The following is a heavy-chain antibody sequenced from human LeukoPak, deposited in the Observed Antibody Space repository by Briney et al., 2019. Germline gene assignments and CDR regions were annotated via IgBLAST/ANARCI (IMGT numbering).Heavy chain of an antibody. J-gene: IGHJ4*02. D-gene: IGHD4-17*01. CDR2: IYTSGGT. CDR3: ARGGGFTVTHYFDY. CDR1: GDSIKSYY. V-gene: IGHV4-4*07. Sequence: PSETLSLTCSVSGDSIKSYYWNWVRQPAGKGLEWIGRIYTSGGTNYNPALKSRVTMSVDTSKNQFSLKMTSLTAADTAVYYWARGGGFTVTHYFDYWGQGILVTVSS.